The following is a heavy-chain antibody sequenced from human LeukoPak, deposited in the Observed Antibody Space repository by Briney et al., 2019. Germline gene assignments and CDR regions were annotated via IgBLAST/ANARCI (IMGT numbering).Heavy chain of an antibody. V-gene: IGHV4-39*01. CDR2: IYYSGST. J-gene: IGHJ5*02. CDR1: GGSISSSYYY. Sequence: SETLSLTCTVSGGSISSSYYYWGWIRQPPGKGLEWIGSIYYSGSTYYNPSLKSRVTISVDTSKNQFSLKLRSVTAADTAVYYCAGDEVVGATIRDWLDPWGQGTLVTVSS. D-gene: IGHD1-26*01. CDR3: AGDEVVGATIRDWLDP.